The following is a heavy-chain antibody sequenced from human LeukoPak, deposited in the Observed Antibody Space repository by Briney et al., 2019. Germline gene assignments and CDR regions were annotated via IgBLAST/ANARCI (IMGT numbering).Heavy chain of an antibody. CDR2: ISYDGSNK. CDR1: GFTFSSYA. V-gene: IGHV3-30-3*01. J-gene: IGHJ4*02. D-gene: IGHD3-22*01. CDR3: ARDKGLFDYDSSGQFDY. Sequence: PGGSLRLSCAASGFTFSSYAMHWVRQAPGKGLEWVAVISYDGSNKYYADSVKGRLTISRDNSKNTLYLQMNSLRAEDTAVYYCARDKGLFDYDSSGQFDYWGQGTLVTVSS.